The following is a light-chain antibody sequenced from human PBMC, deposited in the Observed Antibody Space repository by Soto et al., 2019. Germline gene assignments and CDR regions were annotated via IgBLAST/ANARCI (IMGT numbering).Light chain of an antibody. V-gene: IGLV2-23*01. CDR1: SIDVGNYDL. CDR2: EGS. CDR3: CSYAAGSSTLV. Sequence: HSALTQPASVSGSPGQSITVSCTGISIDVGNYDLVSWYQQHPGKAPKLMIYEGSRRPSGVSNRFSGSNSGNTASLTISGLQTEDEADYYCCSYAAGSSTLVFGGGTKVTVL. J-gene: IGLJ3*02.